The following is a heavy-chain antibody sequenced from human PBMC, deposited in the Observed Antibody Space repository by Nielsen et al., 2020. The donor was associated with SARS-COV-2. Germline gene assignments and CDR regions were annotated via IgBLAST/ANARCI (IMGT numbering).Heavy chain of an antibody. V-gene: IGHV4-34*01. Sequence: WIRQPPGKGLEWIAEINHSGGTHYNPSLKSRVTISVDTSKNQFSLKLSSVTAADTAVYYCARGWNYYGSGSYPHYYYYGMDVWGQGTTVTVSS. J-gene: IGHJ6*02. CDR2: INHSGGT. CDR3: ARGWNYYGSGSYPHYYYYGMDV. D-gene: IGHD3-10*01.